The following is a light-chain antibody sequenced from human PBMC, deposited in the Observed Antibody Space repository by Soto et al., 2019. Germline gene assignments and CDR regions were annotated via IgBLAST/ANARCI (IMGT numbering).Light chain of an antibody. CDR2: AAS. Sequence: EIVLTQSPGTLALSPGERATLSCRASRSFSSSYLAWYQQMPGQAPRLLIYAASSRATGIPYRFSGSGSGTDFTLTISKLEPEDSEVYYCQQYGSSPPYTFGQGTKLEIK. J-gene: IGKJ2*01. CDR3: QQYGSSPPYT. CDR1: RSFSSSY. V-gene: IGKV3-20*01.